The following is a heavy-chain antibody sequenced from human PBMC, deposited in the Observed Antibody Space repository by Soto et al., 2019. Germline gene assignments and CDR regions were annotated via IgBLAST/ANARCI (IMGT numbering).Heavy chain of an antibody. J-gene: IGHJ4*02. CDR3: AVTVTGSRSPSAH. V-gene: IGHV1-69*06. CDR1: GGTFSSNA. Sequence: QVQLVQSGAEVKKPGSSVKVSCKASGGTFSSNAISWVRQAPGQGLQWMGGIIPIYASPNYAQNFQGRVTVTADKATTTAYLELSRLKFAESVIDYCAVTVTGSRSPSAHRGRGTLVSVSS. D-gene: IGHD6-19*01. CDR2: IIPIYASP.